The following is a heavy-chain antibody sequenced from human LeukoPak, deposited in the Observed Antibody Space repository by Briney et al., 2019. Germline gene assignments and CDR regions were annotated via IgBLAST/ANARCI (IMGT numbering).Heavy chain of an antibody. CDR3: AKDFRDGYNHPSYYFDS. Sequence: GRSLRLSCAASGFTFSSYGMHWVRQAPGKGLDWVAVISYDGSSEYYADSVQGRFTVARDNSKNTMYLQMNGLRAEDTAVYYCAKDFRDGYNHPSYYFDSWGQGTLVTVSS. D-gene: IGHD5-12*01. CDR1: GFTFSSYG. V-gene: IGHV3-30*18. J-gene: IGHJ4*02. CDR2: ISYDGSSE.